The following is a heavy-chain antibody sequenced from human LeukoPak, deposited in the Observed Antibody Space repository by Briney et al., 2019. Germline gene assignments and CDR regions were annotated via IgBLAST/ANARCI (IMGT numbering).Heavy chain of an antibody. Sequence: SETLSLTCTVSGGALSSYYWSWIRQPPGKGLEWIGYIYYSGSTNYNPSLTSRVTISVNTSKNQFSLKLSSVTAADTAVYYCARDLYSSGWDYWGQGTLVTVSS. CDR3: ARDLYSSGWDY. V-gene: IGHV4-59*01. CDR1: GGALSSYY. CDR2: IYYSGST. D-gene: IGHD6-19*01. J-gene: IGHJ4*02.